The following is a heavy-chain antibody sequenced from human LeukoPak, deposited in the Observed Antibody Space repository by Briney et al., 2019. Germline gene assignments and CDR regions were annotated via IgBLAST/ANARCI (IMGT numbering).Heavy chain of an antibody. CDR2: IYTSGST. CDR1: GGSISSGSYY. CDR3: ARVCSTSCYDAFDI. Sequence: PSVTLSLTCTVSGGSISSGSYYWSWIRQPAGKGLEWIGRIYTSGSTNYNPSLKSRVTLSVDTSKNQFSLKLSSVTAADTAVYYCARVCSTSCYDAFDIWGQGTMVTVSS. J-gene: IGHJ3*02. D-gene: IGHD2-2*01. V-gene: IGHV4-61*02.